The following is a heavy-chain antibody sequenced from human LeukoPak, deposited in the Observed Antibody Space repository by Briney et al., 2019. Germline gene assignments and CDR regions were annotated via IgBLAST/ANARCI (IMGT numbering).Heavy chain of an antibody. CDR1: GFTFSSYW. J-gene: IGHJ6*03. CDR2: IKQDGSEK. V-gene: IGHV3-7*01. Sequence: GGSLRLSCAASGFTFSSYWMSWVRQAPGKGLEWVANIKQDGSEKYYVDSVKGRFTISRDNAKNSLYLQMNSLRAEDTAVYYCASPANDLPYYYYMDVWGKATTVTVSS. D-gene: IGHD1-1*01. CDR3: ASPANDLPYYYYMDV.